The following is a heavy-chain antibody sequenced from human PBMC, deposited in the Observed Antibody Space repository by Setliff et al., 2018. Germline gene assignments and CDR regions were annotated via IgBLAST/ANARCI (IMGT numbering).Heavy chain of an antibody. CDR1: GFTFSDYN. D-gene: IGHD6-25*01. V-gene: IGHV3-48*01. J-gene: IGHJ4*02. Sequence: QPGGSLRLSCAASGFTFSDYNMNWVRQAPGKGLEWLSYISSSSGTIFYADSVKGRFSTSRDSAKSSLFLQMNSLRGEDTAVYYCARSRRPRRLQSDFDHWGQGTLVTVSS. CDR3: ARSRRPRRLQSDFDH. CDR2: ISSSSGTI.